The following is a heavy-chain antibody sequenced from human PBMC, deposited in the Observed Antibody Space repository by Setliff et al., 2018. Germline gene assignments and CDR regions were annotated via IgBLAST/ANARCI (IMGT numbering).Heavy chain of an antibody. J-gene: IGHJ4*02. CDR3: AKGGLRDFDWLPD. CDR2: ISWNSGSI. V-gene: IGHV3-9*01. D-gene: IGHD3-9*01. CDR1: GFTFDDYA. Sequence: GGSLRLSCAASGFTFDDYAMHWVRQAPGKGLEWVSGISWNSGSIGYADSVKGRFTISRDNAKNSLYLQMNSLRAEDTALYYCAKGGLRDFDWLPDWGQGALVTVSS.